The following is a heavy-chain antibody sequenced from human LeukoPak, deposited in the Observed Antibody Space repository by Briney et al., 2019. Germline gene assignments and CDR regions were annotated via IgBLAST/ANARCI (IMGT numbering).Heavy chain of an antibody. J-gene: IGHJ4*02. CDR2: ISYDGSNK. Sequence: GGSLRLSCAASGFTVSSNYMSWVRQAPGKGLEWVAVISYDGSNKYYADSVKGRFTISRDNSKNTLYLQMNSLRAEDTAVYYCAKQPFYSGSYSDYWGQGTLVTVSS. V-gene: IGHV3-30*18. D-gene: IGHD1-26*01. CDR3: AKQPFYSGSYSDY. CDR1: GFTVSSNY.